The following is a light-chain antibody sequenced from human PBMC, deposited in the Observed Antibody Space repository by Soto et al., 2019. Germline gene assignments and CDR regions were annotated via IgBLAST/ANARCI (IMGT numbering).Light chain of an antibody. CDR2: DIS. Sequence: ETVMTQSPATLSVSPGERATLSCRASKSVSSNLAWYQQKPGQPPRLLIYDISTRATGIPTRFSGSGSGTEFTLTISSMQSEDFAVYYCQQYNSWPLTFGGGT. J-gene: IGKJ4*01. V-gene: IGKV3D-15*01. CDR3: QQYNSWPLT. CDR1: KSVSSN.